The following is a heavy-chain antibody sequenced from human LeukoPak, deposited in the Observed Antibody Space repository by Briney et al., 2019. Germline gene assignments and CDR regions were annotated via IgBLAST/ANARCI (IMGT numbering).Heavy chain of an antibody. CDR3: AGLADSVVATMYTFNV. J-gene: IGHJ3*01. CDR2: IYGSGST. CDR1: GGSISSGNYY. V-gene: IGHV4-61*02. D-gene: IGHD1-26*01. Sequence: SQTLSLTCTVSGGSISSGNYYWSWIRQPARKELEWIGRIYGSGSTNYNPSLKSRVTISLDTSKNHFSLKLSSVTAADTAVYYCAGLADSVVATMYTFNVWGQGTMPTVSS.